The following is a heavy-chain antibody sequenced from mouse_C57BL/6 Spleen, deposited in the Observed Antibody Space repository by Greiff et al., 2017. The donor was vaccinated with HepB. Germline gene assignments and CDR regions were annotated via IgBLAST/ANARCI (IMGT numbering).Heavy chain of an antibody. CDR3: ARGDGSSPYYAMDY. V-gene: IGHV1-4*01. CDR1: GYTFTSYT. D-gene: IGHD1-1*01. CDR2: INPSSGYT. Sequence: QVQLQQSGAELARPGASVKMSCKASGYTFTSYTMHWVKQRPGQGLEWIGYINPSSGYTKYNQKFKDKATLTADKSSSTAYMQLSSLTSEDSAVYYCARGDGSSPYYAMDYWGQGTSVTVSS. J-gene: IGHJ4*01.